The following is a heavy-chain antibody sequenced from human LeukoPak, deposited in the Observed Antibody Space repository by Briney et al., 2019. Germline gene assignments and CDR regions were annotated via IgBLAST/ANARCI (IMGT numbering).Heavy chain of an antibody. CDR2: IYYSGST. V-gene: IGHV4-39*07. Sequence: SETLSLTCTVSGGSISSSSYYWGWIRQPPGKGLEWIGSIYYSGSTYYNPSLKSRVTISVDTSKNQFSLKLSSVTAADTAVYYCARGSSIAAAGTLWGQGTLVTVSS. D-gene: IGHD6-13*01. J-gene: IGHJ4*02. CDR1: GGSISSSSYY. CDR3: ARGSSIAAAGTL.